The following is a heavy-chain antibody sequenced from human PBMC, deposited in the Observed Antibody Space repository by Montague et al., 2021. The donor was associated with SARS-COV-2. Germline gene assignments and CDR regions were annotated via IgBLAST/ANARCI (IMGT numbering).Heavy chain of an antibody. CDR3: ARHRRYDVVTYYPDF. CDR1: GGSFSGYY. J-gene: IGHJ4*02. D-gene: IGHD3-9*01. CDR2: ISNGGRT. Sequence: SETLSLTCAVYGGSFSGYYWSWIRQPPGKRLEWIGVISNGGRTFDNPSLKSRVTISVHTSRNQLSLNVKSVTAADTAVYYCARHRRYDVVTYYPDFWGQGILVTVSS. V-gene: IGHV4-34*01.